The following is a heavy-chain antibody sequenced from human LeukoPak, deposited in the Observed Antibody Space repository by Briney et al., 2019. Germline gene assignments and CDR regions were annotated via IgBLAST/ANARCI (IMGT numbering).Heavy chain of an antibody. CDR1: GGSISSYY. D-gene: IGHD2-15*01. CDR2: IYYSGST. CDR3: AREGVHCSGRSCLKAY. J-gene: IGHJ4*02. Sequence: SSETLSLTCTVSGGSISSYYWSWIRQPPGKGLEWIGYIYYSGSTNYNPSLKSRVTISVDTSKNQFSLKLSSVTAADTAVYYCAREGVHCSGRSCLKAYWGQGTQVTVSS. V-gene: IGHV4-59*01.